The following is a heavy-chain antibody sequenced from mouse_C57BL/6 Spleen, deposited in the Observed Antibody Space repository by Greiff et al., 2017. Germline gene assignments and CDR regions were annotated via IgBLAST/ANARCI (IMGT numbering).Heavy chain of an antibody. V-gene: IGHV1-66*01. D-gene: IGHD1-1*01. Sequence: VKLQESGPELVKPGASVKISCKASGYSFTSYYIHWVKQRPGQGLEWIGWIYPGSGNTKYNEKFKGKATLTADTSSSTAYMQLSSLTSEDSAVYYCARGSYGSSYGGFYYFDYWGQGTTLTVSS. CDR2: IYPGSGNT. CDR1: GYSFTSYY. J-gene: IGHJ2*01. CDR3: ARGSYGSSYGGFYYFDY.